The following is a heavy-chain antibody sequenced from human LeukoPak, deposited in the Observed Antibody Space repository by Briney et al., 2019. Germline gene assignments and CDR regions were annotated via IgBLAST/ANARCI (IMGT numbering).Heavy chain of an antibody. J-gene: IGHJ4*02. CDR3: ARDSSGWYDY. V-gene: IGHV1-2*06. CDR2: INPTSGGT. CDR1: GYTFTCYY. D-gene: IGHD6-19*01. Sequence: ASVKVSCKASGYTFTCYYMHWVRQAPGQGLEWMGRINPTSGGTNYAQTFQGSVTMTRATSISTAYMELSRLRSDATAVYYCARDSSGWYDYWGQGTLVTASS.